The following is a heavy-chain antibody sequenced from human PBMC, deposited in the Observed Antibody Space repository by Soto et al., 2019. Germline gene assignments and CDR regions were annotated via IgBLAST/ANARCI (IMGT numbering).Heavy chain of an antibody. Sequence: QVQLQESGPGLVKPSQTLSLTCTVSGGSISSGGYYWSWIRQHPGKGLEWIGYIYYSGSTYYNPSLKSRVTISVDTSKNQFSLKLSSGAAADTAVYYCAREGYCSGGSCPRNYYYYYYGMDVWGQGTTVTVSS. V-gene: IGHV4-31*03. J-gene: IGHJ6*02. D-gene: IGHD2-15*01. CDR2: IYYSGST. CDR3: AREGYCSGGSCPRNYYYYYYGMDV. CDR1: GGSISSGGYY.